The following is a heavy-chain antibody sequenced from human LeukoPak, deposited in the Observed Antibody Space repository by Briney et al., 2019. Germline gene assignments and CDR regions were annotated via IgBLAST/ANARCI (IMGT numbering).Heavy chain of an antibody. CDR1: GGSISSSSYY. J-gene: IGHJ4*02. CDR3: ARARHGEAIDY. CDR2: IYYSGST. Sequence: SETLSLTCTVSGGSISSSSYYWGWIRQPPGKGLEWIGSIYYSGSTYYNPSLKSRVTISVDTSKNQFSLKLSSVTAADTAVYYCARARHGEAIDYWGQGTLVTVSS. V-gene: IGHV4-39*01.